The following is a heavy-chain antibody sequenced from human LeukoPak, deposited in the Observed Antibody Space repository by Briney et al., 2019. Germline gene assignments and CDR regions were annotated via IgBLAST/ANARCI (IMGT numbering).Heavy chain of an antibody. J-gene: IGHJ4*02. CDR2: IWYDGSNK. D-gene: IGHD3-10*01. V-gene: IGHV3-33*01. Sequence: GRSLRLSCAASGFTFSSYGMHWVRQAPGKGLEWVAVIWYDGSNKYYADSVKGRFTISRDNSKNTLYLQMNSLRAEGTAVYYCAREGDGCYFDYWGQGTLVTVSS. CDR1: GFTFSSYG. CDR3: AREGDGCYFDY.